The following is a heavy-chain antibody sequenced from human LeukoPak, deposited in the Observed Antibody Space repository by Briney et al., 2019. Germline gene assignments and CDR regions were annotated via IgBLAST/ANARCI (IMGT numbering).Heavy chain of an antibody. CDR2: IYTSGST. CDR3: ARGGPQSSGWYEVPAY. D-gene: IGHD6-19*01. CDR1: GGSISSSSYY. V-gene: IGHV4-61*02. J-gene: IGHJ4*02. Sequence: SETLSLTCTVSGGSISSSSYYWSWLRQPAGKGLEWIGRIYTSGSTNYNPSLKSRVTMSVDTSKNQFSLKVSSVTAADTAVYYCARGGPQSSGWYEVPAYWGQGTLVTVSS.